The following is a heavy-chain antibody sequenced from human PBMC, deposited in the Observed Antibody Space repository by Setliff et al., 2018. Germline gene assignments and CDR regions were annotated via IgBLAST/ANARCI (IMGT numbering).Heavy chain of an antibody. CDR3: ARGGTYRYFDY. Sequence: PSETLSLTCTVSGDSISSRTYYWGWFRQPAGKELEWIGQIYTSWSTNYNPSLKSRVTISLDTSKNQFSLKLSSVTAADTAIYYCARGGTYRYFDYWGQGTLVTVSS. CDR2: IYTSWST. CDR1: GDSISSRTYY. V-gene: IGHV4-61*09. J-gene: IGHJ4*02.